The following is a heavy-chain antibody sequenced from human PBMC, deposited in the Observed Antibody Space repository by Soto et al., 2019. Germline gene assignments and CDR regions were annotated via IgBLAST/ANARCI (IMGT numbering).Heavy chain of an antibody. CDR1: GASVANDNW. D-gene: IGHD3-10*01. Sequence: QVQLQESGPGLVKPSGTLSLTCVVSGASVANDNWWRWVRPPPGKGLEWIGEVHHSGGNNNSPSLKTLVSISVDKSKNQFSLNLNSVTAADSAVYYCKSHYYYSMDVWGQGTTVTVSS. V-gene: IGHV4-4*02. J-gene: IGHJ6*02. CDR3: KSHYYYSMDV. CDR2: VHHSGGN.